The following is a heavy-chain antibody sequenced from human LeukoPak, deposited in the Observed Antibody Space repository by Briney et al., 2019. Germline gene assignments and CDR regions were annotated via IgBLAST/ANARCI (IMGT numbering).Heavy chain of an antibody. V-gene: IGHV1-2*06. D-gene: IGHD4-17*01. CDR2: INPNSGGT. Sequence: GASVKVSCKASGYTFTGYYMHWVRQAPGQGLEWMGRINPNSGGTNYAQKFQGRVTMTRDTSISTAYMELSRLRSDDTAVYCCARELDYGDSHFDYWGQGTLVTVSS. CDR3: ARELDYGDSHFDY. J-gene: IGHJ4*02. CDR1: GYTFTGYY.